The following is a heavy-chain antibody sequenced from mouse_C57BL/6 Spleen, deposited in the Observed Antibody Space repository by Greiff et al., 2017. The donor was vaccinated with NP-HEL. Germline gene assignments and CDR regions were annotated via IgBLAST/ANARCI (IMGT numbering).Heavy chain of an antibody. CDR1: GFTFSSYG. Sequence: EVQLVESGGDLVKPGGSLKLSCAASGFTFSSYGMSWVRQTPDKRLEWVATISSGGSYTYYPDSVKGRFTISRDNAKNTLYLQMSSLKSEDTAMYYCARQSNGGYFDVWGTGTTVTVSS. J-gene: IGHJ1*03. V-gene: IGHV5-6*01. CDR3: ARQSNGGYFDV. CDR2: ISSGGSYT. D-gene: IGHD2-5*01.